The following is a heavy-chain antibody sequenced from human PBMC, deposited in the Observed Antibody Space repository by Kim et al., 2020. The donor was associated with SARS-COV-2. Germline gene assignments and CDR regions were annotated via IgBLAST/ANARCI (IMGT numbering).Heavy chain of an antibody. D-gene: IGHD2-2*01. CDR3: ARYCSSTSCHQYGYYYGMDV. V-gene: IGHV1-18*04. J-gene: IGHJ6*02. CDR1: GYTFTSYG. CDR2: LLASPFPT. Sequence: ASVKVSCKASGYTFTSYGISWVRQAPGPVLSLLVFLLASPFPTNYAQKLQGRVTMTTDTSTSTAYMELRSLRSDDTAVYYCARYCSSTSCHQYGYYYGMDVWGQGTMVTVSS.